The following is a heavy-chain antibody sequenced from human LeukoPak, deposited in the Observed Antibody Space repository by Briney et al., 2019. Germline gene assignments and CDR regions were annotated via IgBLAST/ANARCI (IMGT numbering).Heavy chain of an antibody. CDR1: GFTVSSNY. V-gene: IGHV3-66*01. D-gene: IGHD6-13*01. CDR3: ARAWQQLVPFDY. CDR2: IYSGGST. Sequence: GGSLRLSGAASGFTVSSNYMSWVRQAPGKGLDWVSVIYSGGSTYYADSVKGRFTISRDNSKNTLYLQMNSLRAEDTAVYYCARAWQQLVPFDYWGQGTLVTVSS. J-gene: IGHJ4*02.